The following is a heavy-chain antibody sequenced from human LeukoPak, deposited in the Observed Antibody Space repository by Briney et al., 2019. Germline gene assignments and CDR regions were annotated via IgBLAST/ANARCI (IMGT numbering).Heavy chain of an antibody. D-gene: IGHD5-18*01. Sequence: GGSLRLSCAASRFTFQNYAMSWVRQAPGKGLEWASSISGSGPSTDYADSVKGPFTISRDNSKNTLYLQMNSLRVEDTAVYYCAREDTALVIAYWGQRTLVTVSS. J-gene: IGHJ4*02. V-gene: IGHV3-23*01. CDR3: AREDTALVIAY. CDR2: ISGSGPST. CDR1: RFTFQNYA.